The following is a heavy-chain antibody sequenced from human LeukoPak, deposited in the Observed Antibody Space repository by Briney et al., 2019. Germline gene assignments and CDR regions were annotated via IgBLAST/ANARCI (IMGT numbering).Heavy chain of an antibody. D-gene: IGHD2-21*02. V-gene: IGHV3-23*01. J-gene: IGHJ4*02. Sequence: GGSLRLSCAASGFTFSTYAMSWVRQIPGKGLEWVSAISGSDDGTYYADSVKGRFTISRDNSTNTLYLQMNPLRAEDTAVYYCAKDRFVVVTAPFDYWGQGTLVTVSS. CDR2: ISGSDDGT. CDR1: GFTFSTYA. CDR3: AKDRFVVVTAPFDY.